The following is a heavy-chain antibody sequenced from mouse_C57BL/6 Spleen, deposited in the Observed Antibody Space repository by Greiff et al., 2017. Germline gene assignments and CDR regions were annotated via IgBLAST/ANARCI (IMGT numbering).Heavy chain of an antibody. CDR3: ASTVYYDYDVPFAY. V-gene: IGHV2-6*01. D-gene: IGHD2-4*01. Sequence: VQVVESGPGLVAPSQSLSITCTVSGFSLTSYGVDWVRQSPGKGLEWLGVIWGVGSTNYNSALKSRLSISKDNSKSQVFLKMNSLQTDDTAMYYCASTVYYDYDVPFAYWGQGTLVTVSA. CDR2: IWGVGST. CDR1: GFSLTSYG. J-gene: IGHJ3*01.